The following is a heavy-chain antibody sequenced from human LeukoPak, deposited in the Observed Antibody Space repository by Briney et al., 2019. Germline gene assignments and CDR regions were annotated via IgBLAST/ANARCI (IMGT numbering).Heavy chain of an antibody. J-gene: IGHJ4*02. Sequence: SETLSLTCTVSGGSISSSSYYWGWIRQPPGKGLEWIGSIYYSGSTYYNPSLKSRVTISVDTSKNQFSLKLSSVTAADTAVYYCARHNGPTGYSSSWYYYFDYWGQGTLVTVSS. V-gene: IGHV4-39*01. CDR3: ARHNGPTGYSSSWYYYFDY. CDR1: GGSISSSSYY. D-gene: IGHD6-13*01. CDR2: IYYSGST.